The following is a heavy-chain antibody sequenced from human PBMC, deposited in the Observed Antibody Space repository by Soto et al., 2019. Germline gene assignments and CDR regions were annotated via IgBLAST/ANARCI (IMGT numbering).Heavy chain of an antibody. V-gene: IGHV4-4*07. Sequence: SETLSLTCTVSGDSISSYFWSWIRQPAVKGLEWIGRVHTSGSTTYNPSLKSRVTMSVDTSKNQFSLKLSSVTAADTAVYYCARGGIAALLVGMDVWGQGTTVTVSS. CDR2: VHTSGST. J-gene: IGHJ6*02. CDR1: GDSISSYF. CDR3: ARGGIAALLVGMDV. D-gene: IGHD6-6*01.